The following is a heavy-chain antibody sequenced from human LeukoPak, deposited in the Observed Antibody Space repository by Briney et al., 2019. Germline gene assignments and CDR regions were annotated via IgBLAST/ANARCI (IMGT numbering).Heavy chain of an antibody. D-gene: IGHD6-19*01. CDR1: GFTFDDYA. Sequence: GGSLRLSCAASGFTFDDYAMHWVRQAPGKGLQWVSGISWNSGSIGYADSVKGRFTISRDNAKNSLYLQMNSLRAEDTALYYCAKDMDPYSSGLRGYFQHWGQGTLVTASS. CDR3: AKDMDPYSSGLRGYFQH. CDR2: ISWNSGSI. V-gene: IGHV3-9*01. J-gene: IGHJ1*01.